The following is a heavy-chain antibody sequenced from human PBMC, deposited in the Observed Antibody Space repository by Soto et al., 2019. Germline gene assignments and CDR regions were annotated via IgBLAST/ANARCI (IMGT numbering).Heavy chain of an antibody. CDR2: ISAYNGNT. Sequence: ASVKVSCKASGYTFTSYGISWVRQAPGQGLEWMGWISAYNGNTNYAQKLQGRVTMTTDTSTSTAYMDLSSLRSDDTAVYYCATTGSAYNDYYYYGMDVWGQGTTVTVSS. J-gene: IGHJ6*02. D-gene: IGHD3-10*01. CDR1: GYTFTSYG. V-gene: IGHV1-18*04. CDR3: ATTGSAYNDYYYYGMDV.